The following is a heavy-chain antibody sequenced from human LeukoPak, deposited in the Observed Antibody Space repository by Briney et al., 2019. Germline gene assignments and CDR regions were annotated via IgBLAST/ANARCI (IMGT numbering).Heavy chain of an antibody. CDR2: INLNSGAT. CDR1: GYTLTDYY. Sequence: ASVKVSCKASGYTLTDYYIHWVRQAPGQGLEWMGWINLNSGATNHAQEFQGRVTMTRDTSISTTYMELNSLRSDDTAVYYCARAGANYYRSGSYWGQGTLVTVSS. CDR3: ARAGANYYRSGSY. V-gene: IGHV1-2*02. D-gene: IGHD3-10*01. J-gene: IGHJ4*02.